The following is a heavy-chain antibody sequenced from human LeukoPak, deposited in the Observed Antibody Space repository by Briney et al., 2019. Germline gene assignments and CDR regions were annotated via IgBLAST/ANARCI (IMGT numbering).Heavy chain of an antibody. D-gene: IGHD6-19*01. CDR3: ARQSYIYSSGSKDAFDI. V-gene: IGHV4-59*08. Sequence: YPSETLSLTCTVSGGSISSYYWSWIRQPPGKGLEWIGYIYYSGSTNYNPSLKSRVTISVDTSKNQFSLKLSSVTAADTAVYYCARQSYIYSSGSKDAFDIWGQGTMVTVSS. J-gene: IGHJ3*02. CDR1: GGSISSYY. CDR2: IYYSGST.